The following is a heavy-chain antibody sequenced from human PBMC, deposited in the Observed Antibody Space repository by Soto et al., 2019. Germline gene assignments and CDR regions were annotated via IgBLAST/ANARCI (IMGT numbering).Heavy chain of an antibody. Sequence: EVQLLESGGGLVQPGGSLRLSCAASGFTFSSYAMSWVRQAPGKGLEWVSAISGSGGSTYYADSVKGRFTISRDNSKNTLYLQMNSLRAEDPAVYYCAKDTGYCTNCVCYYYYYYYYYMDVWGKGTPVTVSS. CDR1: GFTFSSYA. CDR2: ISGSGGST. D-gene: IGHD2-8*01. CDR3: AKDTGYCTNCVCYYYYYYYYYMDV. J-gene: IGHJ6*03. V-gene: IGHV3-23*01.